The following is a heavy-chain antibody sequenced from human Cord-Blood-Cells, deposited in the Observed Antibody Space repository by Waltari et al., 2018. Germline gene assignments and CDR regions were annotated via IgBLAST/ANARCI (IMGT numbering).Heavy chain of an antibody. CDR1: GVSFGGYS. V-gene: IGHV4-34*01. J-gene: IGHJ3*02. D-gene: IGHD2-2*01. CDR3: ARSVPAEGAFDI. Sequence: VQLQQWGAGLLKPSKTLSLPCAGYGVSFGGYSWRWHRQPPGKGLEWIGEINHSGSTNYNPSLKSRVTISVDTSKNQFSLKLSSVTAADTAVYYCARSVPAEGAFDIWGQGTMVTVSS. CDR2: INHSGST.